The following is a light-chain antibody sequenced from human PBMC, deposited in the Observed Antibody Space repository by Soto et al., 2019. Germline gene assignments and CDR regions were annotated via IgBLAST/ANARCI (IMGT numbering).Light chain of an antibody. CDR3: QSYDSSLSGSHVV. V-gene: IGLV1-40*01. CDR2: GNS. J-gene: IGLJ2*01. CDR1: SSNIGAGYD. Sequence: QSVLTQPPSVSGAPGQRGTISCTGSSSNIGAGYDVHWYQQLPGTAPKLLIYGNSNRPSGVPDRFSGSKSGTSASLAITGLQAEDEADYYCQSYDSSLSGSHVVFGGGTKVTVL.